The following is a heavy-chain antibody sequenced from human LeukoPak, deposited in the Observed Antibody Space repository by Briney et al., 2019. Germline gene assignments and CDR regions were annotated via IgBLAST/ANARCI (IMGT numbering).Heavy chain of an antibody. V-gene: IGHV4-59*01. D-gene: IGHD5-18*01. Sequence: PSETLSLTCTVSGGSISSYYWSWIRQPPGKGLEWIGYIYYSGSTNYNPSLKSRVTISVETSKNQFSLKLSSVTAADTAVYYCARGLEGYSSFDYWGQGTLVTVSS. J-gene: IGHJ4*02. CDR2: IYYSGST. CDR3: ARGLEGYSSFDY. CDR1: GGSISSYY.